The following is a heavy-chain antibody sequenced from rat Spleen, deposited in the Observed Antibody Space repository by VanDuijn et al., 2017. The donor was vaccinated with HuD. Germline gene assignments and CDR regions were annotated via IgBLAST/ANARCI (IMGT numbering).Heavy chain of an antibody. CDR3: TTPMVVITTGDY. V-gene: IGHV5-25*01. D-gene: IGHD1-12*02. J-gene: IGHJ2*01. CDR1: GFTFSNHY. CDR2: ISTGGGNT. Sequence: EVQLVESGGGLVQPGRSMKLSCAASGFTFSNHYMAWVRQAPTKGLEWVAAISTGGGNTYYRNSVKGRFTISRDNSKSTLYLQMDSLSSEDTAAYYCTTPMVVITTGDYWGQGVMVTVSS.